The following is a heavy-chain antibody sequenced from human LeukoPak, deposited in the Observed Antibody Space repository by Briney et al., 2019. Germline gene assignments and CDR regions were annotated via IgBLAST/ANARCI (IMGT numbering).Heavy chain of an antibody. CDR2: VSGNSGDT. Sequence: ASVKVSCKASGYTFTSYDINWVRQAAGQAPEWIGWVSGNSGDTGYAQKFQGRVTITKSTSISTAYMELSSLRSDDTAVYYCTRHTSPTFDYWGQGTLVTVSS. CDR1: GYTFTSYD. V-gene: IGHV1-8*01. J-gene: IGHJ4*02. CDR3: TRHTSPTFDY. D-gene: IGHD2-2*01.